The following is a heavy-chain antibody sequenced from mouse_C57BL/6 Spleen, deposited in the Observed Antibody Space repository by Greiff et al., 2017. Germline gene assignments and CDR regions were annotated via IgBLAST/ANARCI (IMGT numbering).Heavy chain of an antibody. CDR1: GYTFTSYT. CDR2: INPSSGYT. V-gene: IGHV1-4*01. Sequence: QVQLQQSGAELARPGASVKMSCKASGYTFTSYTMHWVKQRPGQGLEWIGYINPSSGYTKYNQKFKDKATLTADKSSSTAYMQLSSLTSEDAAVYYCARRPYYDYDGYYFDYWGQGTTLTVAS. D-gene: IGHD2-4*01. J-gene: IGHJ2*01. CDR3: ARRPYYDYDGYYFDY.